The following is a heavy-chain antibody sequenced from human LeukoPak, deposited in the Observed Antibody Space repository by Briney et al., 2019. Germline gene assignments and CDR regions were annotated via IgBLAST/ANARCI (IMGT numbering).Heavy chain of an antibody. CDR3: AREDGDYSYYFDY. V-gene: IGHV4-59*01. J-gene: IGHJ4*02. CDR1: GGSISSYY. D-gene: IGHD4-17*01. Sequence: SETLSLTSTGSGGSISSYYWSWIRQPPGKGREWIGYIYYSGSNNYNPSLKSRVTISVDTSKNQFSVKLSSVTAADTAVYYCAREDGDYSYYFDYWGQRTLVTVSS. CDR2: IYYSGSN.